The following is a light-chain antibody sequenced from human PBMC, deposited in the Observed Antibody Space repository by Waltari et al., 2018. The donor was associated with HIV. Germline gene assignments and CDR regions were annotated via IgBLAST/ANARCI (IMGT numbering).Light chain of an antibody. CDR3: SSYSARGFVA. CDR1: TSDFDPFAF. Sequence: HSALTQPASVSGSPGQSITISCTGPTSDFDPFAFVSWYQQSPGRAPKLIIFEVYFRPSGVSQRFSGSKSGDTASLTISALRAEDEADYFCSSYSARGFVAFGGGTKVTVL. V-gene: IGLV2-14*01. CDR2: EVY. J-gene: IGLJ3*02.